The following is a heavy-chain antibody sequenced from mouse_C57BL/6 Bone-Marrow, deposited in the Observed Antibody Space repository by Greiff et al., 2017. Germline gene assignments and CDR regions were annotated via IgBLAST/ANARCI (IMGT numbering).Heavy chain of an antibody. CDR3: ARQGIYYYGGRYDWFAY. V-gene: IGHV5-6*01. D-gene: IGHD1-1*01. CDR1: GFTFSSYG. Sequence: EVQGVESGGDLVKPGGSLKLSCAASGFTFSSYGMSWVRQTPDKRLEWVATISSGGSYTYYPDSVKGRFTISRANAKNTLYLQMSSLKSEDTAMYYCARQGIYYYGGRYDWFAYWGQGTLVTVSA. J-gene: IGHJ3*01. CDR2: ISSGGSYT.